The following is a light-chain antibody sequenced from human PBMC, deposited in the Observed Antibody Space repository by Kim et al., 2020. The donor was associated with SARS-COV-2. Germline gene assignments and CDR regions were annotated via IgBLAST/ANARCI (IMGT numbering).Light chain of an antibody. CDR3: QQDYNLLT. CDR2: GAS. J-gene: IGKJ4*01. Sequence: PGERVTLSCRASQSVSSSYLTWYQQKPGQAPRLLIYGASSRATGIPARFSGSGSGTDFTLTITSLQPEDFAVYYCQQDYNLLTFGGWTKVDI. V-gene: IGKV3D-7*01. CDR1: QSVSSSY.